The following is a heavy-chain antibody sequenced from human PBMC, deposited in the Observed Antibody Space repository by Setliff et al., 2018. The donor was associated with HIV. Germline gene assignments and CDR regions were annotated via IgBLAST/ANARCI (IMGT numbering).Heavy chain of an antibody. CDR3: ASGHLKVGDAFHI. CDR2: ISSDGGES. V-gene: IGHV3-30*01. Sequence: GGSLRLSCAASGFSSNAIYWVRQAPGKGLEWVTAISSDGGESHYADSVRGRFIISRDNSKSTVYLEMNSLTFDDTAMYYCASGHLKVGDAFHIWGQGTMVTVSS. CDR1: GFSSNA. J-gene: IGHJ3*02. D-gene: IGHD1-26*01.